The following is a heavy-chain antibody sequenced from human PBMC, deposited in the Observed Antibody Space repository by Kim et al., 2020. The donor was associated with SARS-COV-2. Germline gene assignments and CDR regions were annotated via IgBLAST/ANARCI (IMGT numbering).Heavy chain of an antibody. V-gene: IGHV1-3*01. J-gene: IGHJ6*02. CDR2: INAGNGNT. CDR3: ARDSHGDYVYGMDV. CDR1: GYTFTSYA. D-gene: IGHD4-17*01. Sequence: ASVKVSCKASGYTFTSYAMHWVRQAPGQRLEWMGWINAGNGNTKYSQKFQGRVTITRDTSASTAYMELSSLRSEDTAVYYCARDSHGDYVYGMDVWGQGTTVTVSS.